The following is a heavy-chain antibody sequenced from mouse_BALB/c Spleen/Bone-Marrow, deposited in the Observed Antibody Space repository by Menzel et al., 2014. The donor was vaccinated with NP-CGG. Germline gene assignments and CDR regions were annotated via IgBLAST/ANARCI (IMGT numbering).Heavy chain of an antibody. D-gene: IGHD2-3*01. Sequence: VQLQESGPGLVAPSQSLSITCTVSGFSLTNYGLHWVRRPPGKGLEWLGVIWAGGSTNYNSALMSRLSISKDNSKNQVFLKMNSLQTDDTAMYYCARRGDGYYLDYWGQGTTLTVSS. CDR2: IWAGGST. J-gene: IGHJ2*01. CDR1: GFSLTNYG. V-gene: IGHV2-9*02. CDR3: ARRGDGYYLDY.